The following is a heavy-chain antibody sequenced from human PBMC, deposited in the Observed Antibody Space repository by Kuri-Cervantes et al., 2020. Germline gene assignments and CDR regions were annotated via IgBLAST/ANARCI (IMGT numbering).Heavy chain of an antibody. CDR1: GGTFSSYA. Sequence: ASVKVSCKASGGTFSSYAISWVRQAPGQGLEWMGWINPNSGGTNYAQKFQGRVTMTRDTSTSTVYMELSSLRSEDTAVYYCARDAFLFGVSYWGQGTLVTVSS. CDR3: ARDAFLFGVSY. CDR2: INPNSGGT. J-gene: IGHJ4*02. V-gene: IGHV1-2*02. D-gene: IGHD3-3*01.